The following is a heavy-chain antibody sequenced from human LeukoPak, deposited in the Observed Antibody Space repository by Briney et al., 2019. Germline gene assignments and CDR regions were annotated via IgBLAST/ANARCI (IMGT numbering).Heavy chain of an antibody. Sequence: NPSETLSLTSTVSGGSISSYYWSWIRQPPGKGLEGIGYIYATGSTNYNPSPKRRVTISVDTSKNQFSLNLRSVTAADTAVYYCARHGSVRSPLGPWGQGTLVTVSS. D-gene: IGHD3-10*01. V-gene: IGHV4-4*09. CDR3: ARHGSVRSPLGP. CDR2: IYATGST. CDR1: GGSISSYY. J-gene: IGHJ5*02.